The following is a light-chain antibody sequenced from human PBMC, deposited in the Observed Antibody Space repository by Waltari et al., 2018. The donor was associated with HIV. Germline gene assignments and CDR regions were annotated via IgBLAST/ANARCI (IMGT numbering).Light chain of an antibody. V-gene: IGLV5-45*03. Sequence: QNVLTQPSSLSAPPGASASLTCTLRSDINVGNFRVYWYQQRAGSPPRYLLRYKSDSDKQKASGVPSRFSGSSDASANAGILVMSGLQSDDEADYYCMIWYGNTWVFGGGTKLTVL. J-gene: IGLJ3*02. CDR2: YKSDSDK. CDR3: MIWYGNTWV. CDR1: SDINVGNFR.